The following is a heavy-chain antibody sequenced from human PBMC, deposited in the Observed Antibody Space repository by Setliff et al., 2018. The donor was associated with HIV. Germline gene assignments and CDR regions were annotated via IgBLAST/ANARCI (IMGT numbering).Heavy chain of an antibody. Sequence: ASVKVSCKASGYTFIDYNIHWVQQAPGKGLEWMGRVDPEDGETIYAEKFRGRVTITADTSTDTAYLKLSSLRSEDTAVYYCATDTCTIDACYSSGGPWGQGTLVTVSS. V-gene: IGHV1-69-2*01. D-gene: IGHD2-15*01. CDR2: VDPEDGET. CDR1: GYTFIDYN. J-gene: IGHJ5*02. CDR3: ATDTCTIDACYSSGGP.